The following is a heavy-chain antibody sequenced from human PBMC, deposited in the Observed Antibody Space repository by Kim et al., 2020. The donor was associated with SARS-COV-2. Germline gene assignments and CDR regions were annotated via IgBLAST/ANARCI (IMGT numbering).Heavy chain of an antibody. Sequence: SETLSLTCTVSGDSITTSNYYWAWIRQPPGKGLEWIGNIFYSGTTYYNPSLQSRAAISVGTSKTQFSLNLRSVTAADTAVYYCAREPLTPFGPGTLGQGT. D-gene: IGHD3-10*01. CDR3: AREPLTPFGPGT. J-gene: IGHJ5*02. CDR1: GDSITTSNYY. CDR2: IFYSGTT. V-gene: IGHV4-39*07.